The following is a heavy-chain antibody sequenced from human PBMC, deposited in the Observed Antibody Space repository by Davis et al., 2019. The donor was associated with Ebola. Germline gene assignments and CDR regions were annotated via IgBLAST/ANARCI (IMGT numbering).Heavy chain of an antibody. J-gene: IGHJ5*02. CDR2: INPSGGST. CDR1: GYTFTGYY. Sequence: ASVKVSCKASGYTFTGYYMHWVRQAPGQGLEWMGIINPSGGSTSYAQKFQGRVTMTRDTSTSTVYMELSSLRSEDTAVYYCARSRGVVVVANPFDPWGQGTLVTVSS. CDR3: ARSRGVVVVANPFDP. V-gene: IGHV1-46*01. D-gene: IGHD2-15*01.